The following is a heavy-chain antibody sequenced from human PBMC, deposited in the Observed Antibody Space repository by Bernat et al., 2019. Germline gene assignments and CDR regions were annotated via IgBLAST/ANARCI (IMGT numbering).Heavy chain of an antibody. CDR1: GYTFSSYG. J-gene: IGHJ4*02. CDR2: ISAHNGNT. D-gene: IGHD3-22*01. V-gene: IGHV1-18*01. Sequence: QVQLVQSGAEVKKPGASVKVSCKASGYTFSSYGISWVRQAPGQGLEWMGWISAHNGNTNYAQNLQGRVTMSTDTSTSTAYMELRSLRSDDTAVYYCARDTSSGYYLIFDYWGQGTLVIVSS. CDR3: ARDTSSGYYLIFDY.